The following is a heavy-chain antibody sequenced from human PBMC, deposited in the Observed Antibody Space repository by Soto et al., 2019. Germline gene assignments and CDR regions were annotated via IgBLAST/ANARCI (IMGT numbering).Heavy chain of an antibody. CDR2: IYYSGST. CDR3: ARRGEYSSSPFDY. J-gene: IGHJ4*02. CDR1: GVSISSGGYY. V-gene: IGHV4-31*03. D-gene: IGHD6-6*01. Sequence: SETLSLTCTVSGVSISSGGYYWSWIRQHPGKGLEWIGYIYYSGSTYYNPSLKSRVTISVDTSKNQFSLKLSSVTAADTAVYYCARRGEYSSSPFDYWGQGTLVTVSS.